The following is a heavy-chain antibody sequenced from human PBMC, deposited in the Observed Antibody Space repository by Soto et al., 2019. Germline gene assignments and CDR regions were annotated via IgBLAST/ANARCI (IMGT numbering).Heavy chain of an antibody. CDR1: GYSYTSYS. CDR3: ATHCSSTSCYDRDKNYYYYYGMDV. CDR2: IYPGDSDT. D-gene: IGHD2-2*01. J-gene: IGHJ6*02. Sequence: ASVKPSWKESGYSYTSYSRGWLRQMPGKGLEWMGIIYPGDSDTRYSPSFQGQVTISADKSISTAYLQWSSLKASDTAMYYCATHCSSTSCYDRDKNYYYYYGMDVWGQGTTVTVSS. V-gene: IGHV5-51*01.